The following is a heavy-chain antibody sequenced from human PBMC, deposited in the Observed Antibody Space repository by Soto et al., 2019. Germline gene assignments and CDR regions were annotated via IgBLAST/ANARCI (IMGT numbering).Heavy chain of an antibody. CDR2: ISSSSSTI. J-gene: IGHJ4*02. D-gene: IGHD4-17*01. V-gene: IGHV3-48*01. Sequence: GGALRLSCAASGFSFSSYNMNWVLQAPWKGLEWVSYISSSSSTIYYADSVKGRFTISRDKAKNSLYLQMNSLRAEDTAVYYCARVARGESLNFDYWGQGTLVTVSS. CDR3: ARVARGESLNFDY. CDR1: GFSFSSYN.